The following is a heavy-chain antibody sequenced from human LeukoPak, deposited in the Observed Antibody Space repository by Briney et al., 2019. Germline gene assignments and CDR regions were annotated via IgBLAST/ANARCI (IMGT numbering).Heavy chain of an antibody. CDR2: IHNSGST. D-gene: IGHD3-10*01. Sequence: SETLSLTCTVSDGSISTYYWSWIRQSPGRGLEWIGYIHNSGSTNYNPSLKSRVTISVDTSKNQFSLRLSSVTAADTAVYYCARGFGESEYYYYGMDVWGQGTTVTVSS. V-gene: IGHV4-59*08. CDR3: ARGFGESEYYYYGMDV. J-gene: IGHJ6*02. CDR1: DGSISTYY.